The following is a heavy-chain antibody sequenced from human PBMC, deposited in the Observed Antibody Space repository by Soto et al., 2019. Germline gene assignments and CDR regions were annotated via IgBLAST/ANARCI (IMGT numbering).Heavy chain of an antibody. CDR2: IRATPHGGTT. Sequence: HPGGSLRLSCTTSGFTFADSKMTWLRQAPGRGLEWVGFIRATPHGGTTEYAASVKGRFTISRDDSNGVAYLQMTSLKTEDTGTNFCTRATWFGVWGQGTTVTVAS. CDR3: TRATWFGV. D-gene: IGHD3-10*01. V-gene: IGHV3-49*03. J-gene: IGHJ6*02. CDR1: GFTFADSK.